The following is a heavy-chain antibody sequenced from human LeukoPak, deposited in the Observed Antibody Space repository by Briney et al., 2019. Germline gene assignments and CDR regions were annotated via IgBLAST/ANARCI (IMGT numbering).Heavy chain of an antibody. D-gene: IGHD2-21*01. CDR1: GGSISSYH. CDR2: IHYSGST. J-gene: IGHJ3*02. CDR3: ARSVSWGLLVRDDAFDI. Sequence: SETLSLTCTVAGGSISSYHWIWIRQPPGKGLEWIGYIHYSGSTNYNPSLKSRVTTSVDTSKKQFSLKLRSVTAADTAVYYCARSVSWGLLVRDDAFDIWGQGTMVTVSS. V-gene: IGHV4-59*08.